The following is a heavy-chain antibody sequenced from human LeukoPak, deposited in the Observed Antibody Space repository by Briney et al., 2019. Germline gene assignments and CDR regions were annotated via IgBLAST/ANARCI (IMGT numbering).Heavy chain of an antibody. CDR2: ISGSGDST. V-gene: IGHV3-23*01. CDR3: ARDPGPGIAVAGDAFDI. Sequence: PGGSLRLSCAASGFSLSTYGMTWVRQAPGKGLEWVSVISGSGDSTYYADSVKGRFTISRDNAKNSLYLQMNSLRAEDTALYYCARDPGPGIAVAGDAFDIWGQGTMVTVSS. J-gene: IGHJ3*02. CDR1: GFSLSTYG. D-gene: IGHD6-19*01.